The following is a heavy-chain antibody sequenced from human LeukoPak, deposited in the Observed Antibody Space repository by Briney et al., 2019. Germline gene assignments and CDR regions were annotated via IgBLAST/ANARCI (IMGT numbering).Heavy chain of an antibody. Sequence: GGSLRLSCAASGFTFSSYGMHWVRQAPGKGLEWVAFIRYDGSNKYYADSVKGRFTISRDNSKNTLYLQMNSLRAEDTAVYYCAKDESPIIQRWLQLVSPWGQGTLVTVSS. CDR2: IRYDGSNK. D-gene: IGHD5-24*01. V-gene: IGHV3-30*02. CDR1: GFTFSSYG. CDR3: AKDESPIIQRWLQLVSP. J-gene: IGHJ5*02.